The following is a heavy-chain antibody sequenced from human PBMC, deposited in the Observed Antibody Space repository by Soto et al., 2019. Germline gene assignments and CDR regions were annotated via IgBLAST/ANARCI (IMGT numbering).Heavy chain of an antibody. D-gene: IGHD3-9*01. CDR2: ISYDGTTK. J-gene: IGHJ4*02. CDR1: GITFSSFA. CDR3: ASTDILTGSSSAFDY. V-gene: IGHV3-30-3*01. Sequence: QVHLVESGGGVVQPGRSLTLSCTASGITFSSFAVHWVRQSPGKGLDWVAAISYDGTTKFYADSVKGRFSISRDNSKNTLYLQVNSLRAEDTAVYYCASTDILTGSSSAFDYWGQGTLVTVSS.